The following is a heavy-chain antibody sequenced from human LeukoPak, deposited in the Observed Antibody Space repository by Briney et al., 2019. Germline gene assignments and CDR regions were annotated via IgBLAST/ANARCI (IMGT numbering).Heavy chain of an antibody. Sequence: ASVKVSCKASGYTFTSYYMHWVRQAPGQGLEWMGIINPSGGSTSSAQKFQGRVTMTRDTSTSTVYMELSSLRSEDTAVYYCASSTMVRGGDIWGQGTMVTVSS. CDR2: INPSGGST. D-gene: IGHD3-10*01. CDR1: GYTFTSYY. CDR3: ASSTMVRGGDI. V-gene: IGHV1-46*01. J-gene: IGHJ3*02.